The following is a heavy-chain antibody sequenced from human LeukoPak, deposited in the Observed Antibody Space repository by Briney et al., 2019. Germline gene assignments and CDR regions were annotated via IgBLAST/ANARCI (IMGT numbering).Heavy chain of an antibody. D-gene: IGHD1-26*01. Sequence: SVKVSCKAPGGTFSSYAISWVRQAPGQGLEWMGRIIPIFDITNYAQKLQGRVTTTADKSTSTAYMELSSLTSEDTAVYYCAREGGSYHGSQFDYWGQGTLVTVSS. CDR1: GGTFSSYA. CDR3: AREGGSYHGSQFDY. CDR2: IIPIFDIT. V-gene: IGHV1-69*04. J-gene: IGHJ4*02.